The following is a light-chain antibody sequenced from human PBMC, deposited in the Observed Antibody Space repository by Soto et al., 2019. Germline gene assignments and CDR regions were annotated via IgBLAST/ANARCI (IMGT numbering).Light chain of an antibody. CDR3: QQYNDWPLT. J-gene: IGKJ1*01. V-gene: IGKV3-15*01. CDR1: QSVRSN. CDR2: GAF. Sequence: IVLTQSPATLSLSPGARATLSCRASQSVRSNLAWSQQKPGQAPSLLIYGAFTRATGIPARVSGTGSGTEFTLTISSLQSEDFELYYCQQYNDWPLTFGQGTKVDIK.